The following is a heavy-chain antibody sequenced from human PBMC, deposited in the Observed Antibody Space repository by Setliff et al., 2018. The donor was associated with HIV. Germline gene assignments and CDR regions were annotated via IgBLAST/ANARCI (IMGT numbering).Heavy chain of an antibody. J-gene: IGHJ6*02. V-gene: IGHV1-3*01. Sequence: ASVKVSCKASGYTFSRYAMHWVRQAPGQRLEWMGWINAGNGNTKYSQKFQDRVTLTSDMSANTVYMDLTTLRSEDTAVYYCASPMFYDGKVVWGQGTTVTVSS. D-gene: IGHD3-22*01. CDR3: ASPMFYDGKVV. CDR1: GYTFSRYA. CDR2: INAGNGNT.